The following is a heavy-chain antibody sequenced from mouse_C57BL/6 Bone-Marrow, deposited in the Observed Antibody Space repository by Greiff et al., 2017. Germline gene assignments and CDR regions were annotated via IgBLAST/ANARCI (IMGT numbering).Heavy chain of an antibody. Sequence: VQVVESGAELARPGASVKLSCKASGYTFTSYGISWVKQRTGQGLEWIGEIYPRSGNTYYNEKFKGKATLTADKSSSTAYMELRSLTSEDSAVYFCARFITTVVDAMDYWGQGTSVTVSS. V-gene: IGHV1-81*01. CDR2: IYPRSGNT. D-gene: IGHD1-1*01. CDR1: GYTFTSYG. J-gene: IGHJ4*01. CDR3: ARFITTVVDAMDY.